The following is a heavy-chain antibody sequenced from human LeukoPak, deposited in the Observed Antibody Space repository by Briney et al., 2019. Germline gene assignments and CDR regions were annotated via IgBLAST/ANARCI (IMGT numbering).Heavy chain of an antibody. V-gene: IGHV3-23*01. J-gene: IGHJ4*02. CDR2: ISGSGGST. CDR1: GFTFSSCA. D-gene: IGHD3-22*01. Sequence: GGSLRLSCAASGFTFSSCAMSWVRQAPGKGLEWVSAISGSGGSTYYADSVKGRFTISRDDSKNTLYLQMNSLRAEDTAVYYCAAITYYYDSSGSFDYWGQGTLVTVSS. CDR3: AAITYYYDSSGSFDY.